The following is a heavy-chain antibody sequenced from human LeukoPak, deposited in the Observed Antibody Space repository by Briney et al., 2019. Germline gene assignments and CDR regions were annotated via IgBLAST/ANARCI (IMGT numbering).Heavy chain of an antibody. D-gene: IGHD4-23*01. V-gene: IGHV4-59*01. Sequence: SETLSLTCTVSGGSITSYYRSWIRQSPGKGLEWIGYMYYSGSTKYSPSLKSRVTISVDTSKNQFSLKLSSVTAADTAVYYCARLPMAVTPHVDHWGQGTLVTVSS. J-gene: IGHJ4*02. CDR2: MYYSGST. CDR1: GGSITSYY. CDR3: ARLPMAVTPHVDH.